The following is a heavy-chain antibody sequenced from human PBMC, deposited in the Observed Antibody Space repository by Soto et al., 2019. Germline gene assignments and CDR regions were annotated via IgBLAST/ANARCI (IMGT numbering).Heavy chain of an antibody. D-gene: IGHD3-10*01. Sequence: QITLKESGPTLVKPTQTLTLTCTFSGFSLSTSGVGVGWIRQPPGKALEWLALIYWVDDKRYSPSLKSRLTITKDTSKTQVVLTMTNMDPVDKATYCCALQRGDPSGFAYWGQGPLFTVSS. V-gene: IGHV2-5*02. CDR3: ALQRGDPSGFAY. J-gene: IGHJ4*02. CDR1: GFSLSTSGVG. CDR2: IYWVDDK.